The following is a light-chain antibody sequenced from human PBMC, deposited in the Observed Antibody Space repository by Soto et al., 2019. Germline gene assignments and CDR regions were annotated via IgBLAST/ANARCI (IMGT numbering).Light chain of an antibody. Sequence: DIQLTQSPSFLSASVGDRVTITCRASQGISSYLAWYQQKPGKAPKLLIYAASTLQSVVPSRFSGSGSGTEFTLTIRSLQPEDFVNYYCQQLNSYPRTFGQGTKVEIK. CDR1: QGISSY. V-gene: IGKV1-9*01. CDR2: AAS. CDR3: QQLNSYPRT. J-gene: IGKJ1*01.